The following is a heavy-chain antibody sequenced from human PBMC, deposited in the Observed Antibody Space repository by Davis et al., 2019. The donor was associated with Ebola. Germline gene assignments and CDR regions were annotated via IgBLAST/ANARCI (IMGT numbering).Heavy chain of an antibody. D-gene: IGHD2-15*01. V-gene: IGHV3-23*01. Sequence: GGSLRLSCAASGFTFSSYAMSWVRQAPGKGLEWVSAISGSGESTYYADSVKGRFTISRDNSKNTLYLQMNSLRAEDTAVYYCARSLGYCSGGSCYGSGMDVWGQGTTVTVSS. CDR3: ARSLGYCSGGSCYGSGMDV. J-gene: IGHJ6*02. CDR1: GFTFSSYA. CDR2: ISGSGEST.